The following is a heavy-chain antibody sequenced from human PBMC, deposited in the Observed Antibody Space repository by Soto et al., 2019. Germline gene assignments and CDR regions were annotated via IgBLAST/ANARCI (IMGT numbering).Heavy chain of an antibody. CDR3: ARDLGGSSWYYFDY. J-gene: IGHJ4*02. CDR1: GGSISRSNW. D-gene: IGHD6-13*01. CDR2: IYHSGST. V-gene: IGHV4-4*02. Sequence: SETLCLTCAVSGGSISRSNWWGWVRQPPGKGLEWIGEIYHSGSTNYNPSLKSRVTISVDKSKNQFSLKLSSVTAADTAVYYCARDLGGSSWYYFDYWGQGTLVTVS.